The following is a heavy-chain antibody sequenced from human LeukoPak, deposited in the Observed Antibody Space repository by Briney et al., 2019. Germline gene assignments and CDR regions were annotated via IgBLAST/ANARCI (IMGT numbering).Heavy chain of an antibody. J-gene: IGHJ5*02. CDR3: TREFYISWFDP. CDR2: IYTSGST. CDR1: GGSISSGSYY. Sequence: PSETLSLTCTVSGGSISSGSYYWSWIRQPAGKGLEWIGRIYTSGSTNYNPSLKSQVTISVDTSKNQFSLKLSSVTAADTAVYYCTREFYISWFDPWGQGTLVTVSS. V-gene: IGHV4-61*02. D-gene: IGHD2/OR15-2a*01.